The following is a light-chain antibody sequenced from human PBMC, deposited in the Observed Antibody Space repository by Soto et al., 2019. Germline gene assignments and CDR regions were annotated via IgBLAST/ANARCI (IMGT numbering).Light chain of an antibody. CDR2: AAS. CDR1: QGIRND. Sequence: AIQMTQSPSSLSASVGDRVTITCRASQGIRNDLGWYQQKPGKAPKLLIYAASSLETGVPSRFSGSGSGTDFTLTMSSLQPEDFATYYCLQDYIYTPTFGQGTKLEIK. CDR3: LQDYIYTPT. J-gene: IGKJ2*01. V-gene: IGKV1-6*01.